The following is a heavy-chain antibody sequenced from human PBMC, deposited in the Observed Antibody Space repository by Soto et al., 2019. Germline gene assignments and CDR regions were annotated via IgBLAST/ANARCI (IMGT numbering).Heavy chain of an antibody. CDR3: AKVAEYYYYGMDV. Sequence: QVQLVESGGGVDQPGRSLRLSCAASGFTFSSYGMHWVRQAPGKGLEWVAVISYDGSNKYYADSVKGRFTISRDNSKNTLYLQMNSLRAEDTALYYCAKVAEYYYYGMDVWGQGTTVTVSS. J-gene: IGHJ6*02. CDR2: ISYDGSNK. CDR1: GFTFSSYG. V-gene: IGHV3-30*18.